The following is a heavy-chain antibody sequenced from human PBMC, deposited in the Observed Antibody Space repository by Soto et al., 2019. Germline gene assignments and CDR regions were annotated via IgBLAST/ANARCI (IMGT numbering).Heavy chain of an antibody. D-gene: IGHD6-13*01. Sequence: ASVKVSCKASGYTFTSYGISWVRQAPGQGLEWMGWISAYNGNTNYAQKLQGRVTMTTDTSTSTAYMELRSLRSDDTAVYYCARDPTNSSSWYVANYYGMDVWGQGTTVTVSS. J-gene: IGHJ6*02. CDR3: ARDPTNSSSWYVANYYGMDV. V-gene: IGHV1-18*01. CDR1: GYTFTSYG. CDR2: ISAYNGNT.